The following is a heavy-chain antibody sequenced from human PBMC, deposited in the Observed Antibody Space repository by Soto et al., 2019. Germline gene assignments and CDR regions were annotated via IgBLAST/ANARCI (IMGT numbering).Heavy chain of an antibody. D-gene: IGHD7-27*01. Sequence: QVQLVESGGGVVQPGRSLRLSCAASGFTFSSYGMHWVRQAPGKGLEWVAVISYDGSNKYYADSVKGRFTFSRDNSKNTLYLQMNSLRAEDTAVYYCAKDSTGGYYYYYGMDVWSQGTTVTVSS. V-gene: IGHV3-30*18. CDR3: AKDSTGGYYYYYGMDV. J-gene: IGHJ6*02. CDR1: GFTFSSYG. CDR2: ISYDGSNK.